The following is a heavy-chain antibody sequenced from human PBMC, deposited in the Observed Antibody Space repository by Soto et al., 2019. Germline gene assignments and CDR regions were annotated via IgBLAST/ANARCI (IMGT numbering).Heavy chain of an antibody. CDR2: INPSGGST. CDR3: ARGSPVLRFLEWSRDWFDP. CDR1: GYTFTSYY. D-gene: IGHD3-3*01. J-gene: IGHJ5*02. V-gene: IGHV1-46*01. Sequence: QVQLVQSGAEVKKPGASVKVSCKASGYTFTSYYMHCVRQAPGQGLEWMGIINPSGGSTSYAQKFQGRVTMTRDTSTSTVYMELSSLRSEDTAVYYCARGSPVLRFLEWSRDWFDPWGQGTLVTVSS.